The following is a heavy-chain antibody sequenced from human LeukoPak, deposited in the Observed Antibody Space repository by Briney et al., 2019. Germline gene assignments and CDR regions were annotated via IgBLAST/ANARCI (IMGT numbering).Heavy chain of an antibody. CDR1: GYSFTSHY. D-gene: IGHD4-23*01. CDR3: ARDLYGGTSATFDY. Sequence: ASVKVSCKASGYSFTSHYMHWVRQAPGQGLEWMGWINPNSGGTYYAQKSQGRVTMTSGTSISTAYMELSRLRSDNTAVYYCARDLYGGTSATFDYWGQGTLVTVSS. V-gene: IGHV1-2*02. CDR2: INPNSGGT. J-gene: IGHJ4*02.